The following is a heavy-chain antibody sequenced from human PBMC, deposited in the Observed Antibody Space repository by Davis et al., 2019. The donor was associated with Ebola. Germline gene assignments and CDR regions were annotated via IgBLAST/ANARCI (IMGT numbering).Heavy chain of an antibody. J-gene: IGHJ4*02. CDR2: IWYDGSNK. Sequence: GGSLRLSCAASGFTFSSYGMHWVRQAPGKGLEWVAVIWYDGSNKYYADSVKGRFTISRDNSKNTLYLQMNSLRAEDTAVYYCANEAVGQWLSYYFDYWGQGTLVTVSS. CDR1: GFTFSSYG. CDR3: ANEAVGQWLSYYFDY. D-gene: IGHD5-12*01. V-gene: IGHV3-30*02.